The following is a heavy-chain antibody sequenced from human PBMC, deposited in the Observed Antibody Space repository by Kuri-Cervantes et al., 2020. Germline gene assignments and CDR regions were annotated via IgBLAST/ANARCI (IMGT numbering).Heavy chain of an antibody. D-gene: IGHD3-22*01. CDR1: GFSLTTSGMC. J-gene: IGHJ4*02. V-gene: IGHV2-70*20. CDR3: ARMTRVRYDNSGSFDF. CDR2: IDWEDDK. Sequence: SGPTLVKPTQTLTLTCTFSGFSLTTSGMCVSWVRQPPGKALEWLALIDWEDDKYYSTSLKTKLTISKDTFKNQVVLTMTNMDPAGTATYYCARMTRVRYDNSGSFDFWGQGTLVTVSS.